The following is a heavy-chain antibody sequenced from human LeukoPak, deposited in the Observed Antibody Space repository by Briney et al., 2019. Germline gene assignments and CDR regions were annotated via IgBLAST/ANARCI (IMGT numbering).Heavy chain of an antibody. CDR3: ARVGGSYSYFDY. D-gene: IGHD1-26*01. Sequence: SETLSLTCAVYGGSISSYYWSWIRQPPGKGLEWIGYIYYSGSTNYNPSLKSRVTISVDTSKNQFSLKLSSVTAADTAVYYCARVGGSYSYFDYWGQGTLVTVSS. V-gene: IGHV4-59*01. CDR2: IYYSGST. J-gene: IGHJ4*02. CDR1: GGSISSYY.